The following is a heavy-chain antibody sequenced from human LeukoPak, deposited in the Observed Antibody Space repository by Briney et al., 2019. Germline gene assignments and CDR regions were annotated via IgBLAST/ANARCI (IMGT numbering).Heavy chain of an antibody. CDR3: ARVLRYFEAVDY. V-gene: IGHV3-30*02. CDR2: IRYDGSNK. J-gene: IGHJ4*02. CDR1: GFTFSSYG. Sequence: GGSLRLSCAASGFTFSSYGMHWVRQAPGKGLEWVAFIRYDGSNKYYADSVKGRFTISRDNSKNTLYLQMNSLRAEDTAIYYCARVLRYFEAVDYWGQGVLVTVSS. D-gene: IGHD3-9*01.